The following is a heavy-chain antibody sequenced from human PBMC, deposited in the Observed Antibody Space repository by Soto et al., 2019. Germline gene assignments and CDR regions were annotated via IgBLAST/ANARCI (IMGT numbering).Heavy chain of an antibody. V-gene: IGHV1-69*13. D-gene: IGHD1-7*01. J-gene: IGHJ6*02. CDR1: GGTFSSYA. CDR3: ARVPGTKLVSYDYYGMDV. CDR2: IIPIFGTA. Sequence: ASVKVSGKASGGTFSSYAISWVRQAPGQGLEWMGGIIPIFGTANYAQKFQGRVTITADESTSTAYMELSSLRSEDTAVYYCARVPGTKLVSYDYYGMDVSGQVTMVTVSS.